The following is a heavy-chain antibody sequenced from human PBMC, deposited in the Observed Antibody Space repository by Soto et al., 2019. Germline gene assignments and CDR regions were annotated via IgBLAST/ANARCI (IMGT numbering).Heavy chain of an antibody. CDR2: ISSSSSYI. J-gene: IGHJ4*02. CDR3: ASAGDLEYSSSNEADY. V-gene: IGHV3-21*01. D-gene: IGHD6-6*01. Sequence: EVQLVESGGGLVKPGGSLRLSCAASGFTFSSYSMNWVRQAPGKGLEWVSSISSSSSYIYYADSVKGRFTISRDNAKNSLYLQMNSLRAEDTAVYYCASAGDLEYSSSNEADYWGQGTLVTVSS. CDR1: GFTFSSYS.